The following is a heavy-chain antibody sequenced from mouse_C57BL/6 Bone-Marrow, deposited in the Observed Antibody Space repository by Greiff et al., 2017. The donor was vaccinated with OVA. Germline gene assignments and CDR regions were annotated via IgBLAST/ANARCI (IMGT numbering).Heavy chain of an antibody. CDR3: SRDDYYGSSYDWYFDV. J-gene: IGHJ1*03. Sequence: EVMLVESGGGLVKPGGSLKLSCAASGFTFSSYAMSWVRQTPEKRLAWVATISDGGSYTYYPDNVKGRFTISRDNAKTHLNLQMSHLKSEDTAMYYCSRDDYYGSSYDWYFDVWGTGTTVTVSS. CDR1: GFTFSSYA. CDR2: ISDGGSYT. V-gene: IGHV5-4*01. D-gene: IGHD1-1*01.